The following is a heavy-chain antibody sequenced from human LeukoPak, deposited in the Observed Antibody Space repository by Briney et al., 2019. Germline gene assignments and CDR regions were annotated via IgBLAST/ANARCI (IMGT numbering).Heavy chain of an antibody. D-gene: IGHD2-15*01. CDR2: INTNTGNP. Sequence: ASVKVSCKASGYTSTNYPMNWVRQAPGQGLEWMGWINTNTGNPTYAQGFTERFVFSWDTSVNTAYLQINSLKPEDTAVYFCARDTYCSGGRCYSRVGYWGQGTVVTVSS. V-gene: IGHV7-4-1*02. J-gene: IGHJ4*02. CDR3: ARDTYCSGGRCYSRVGY. CDR1: GYTSTNYP.